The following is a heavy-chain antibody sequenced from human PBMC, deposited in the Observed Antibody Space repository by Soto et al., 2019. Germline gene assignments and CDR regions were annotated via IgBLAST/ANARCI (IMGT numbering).Heavy chain of an antibody. CDR2: IYWDDDK. V-gene: IGHV2-5*02. D-gene: IGHD3-10*01. J-gene: IGHJ5*02. Sequence: QITLKESGPTLVKPTQTLTLTCSFSGFSLTTSGVGVAWIRQPPGKALEWLALIYWDDDKRYSPSLKSRLTITKDTSKNQVVLKMTNMDPVDTATYYCAHIRYGLGTNWFDPWGQGTLVTVSS. CDR1: GFSLTTSGVG. CDR3: AHIRYGLGTNWFDP.